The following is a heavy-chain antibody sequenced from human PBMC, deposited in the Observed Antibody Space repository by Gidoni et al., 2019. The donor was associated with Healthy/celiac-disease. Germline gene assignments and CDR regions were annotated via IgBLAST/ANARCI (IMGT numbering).Heavy chain of an antibody. V-gene: IGHV3-23*04. Sequence: EVQLVESGGGLVQPGGSLRLSCAASGFTFSSYAMSWVRQAPGKGLEWVSAISGSGGSTYYADSVKGRFTISRDNSKNTLYLQMNSLRAEDTAVYYCAKNPYYCSSTSCYDGDYYYYMDVWGKGTTVTVSS. CDR3: AKNPYYCSSTSCYDGDYYYYMDV. J-gene: IGHJ6*03. D-gene: IGHD2-2*01. CDR2: ISGSGGST. CDR1: GFTFSSYA.